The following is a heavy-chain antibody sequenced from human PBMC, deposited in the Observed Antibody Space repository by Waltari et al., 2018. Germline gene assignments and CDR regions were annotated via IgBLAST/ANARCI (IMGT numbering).Heavy chain of an antibody. CDR3: GRWGYYYGLDV. CDR2: MNPTRGTT. V-gene: IGHV1-8*02. D-gene: IGHD2-15*01. CDR1: GYSFSTFN. J-gene: IGHJ6*02. Sequence: SVRVSCKASGYSFSTFNIHWVRQAAGRGLEWMGWMNPTRGTTVYAQNFQGRVTMTRNTAINTAYMDLSSLRSDDTAIYYCGRWGYYYGLDVWGQGTTISVSS.